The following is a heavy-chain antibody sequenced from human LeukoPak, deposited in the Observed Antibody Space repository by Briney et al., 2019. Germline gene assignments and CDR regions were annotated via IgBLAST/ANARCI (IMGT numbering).Heavy chain of an antibody. CDR1: GFTFSSYA. J-gene: IGHJ4*02. CDR2: ISGSGGST. CDR3: AKDRWELRIFDY. V-gene: IGHV3-23*01. D-gene: IGHD1-26*01. Sequence: GGSLRLSCAAFGFTFSSYAMSWVRQAPGKGLEWVSAISGSGGSTYYADSVKGRFTISRDNSKNTLYLQMNSLRAEDTAVYYCAKDRWELRIFDYWGQGTLVTVSS.